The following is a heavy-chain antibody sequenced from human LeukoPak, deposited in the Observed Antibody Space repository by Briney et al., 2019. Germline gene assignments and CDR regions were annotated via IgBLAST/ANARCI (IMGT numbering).Heavy chain of an antibody. CDR3: AELGITMIGGV. D-gene: IGHD3-10*02. V-gene: IGHV3-48*03. J-gene: IGHJ6*04. CDR2: ISSSGSTI. Sequence: GGSLRLSCAASGFTFSSYEMNWVRQAPGKGLEWVTYISSSGSTIYYADSVKGRFTISRDNAKNSLYLQMNGLRAEDTAVYYCAELGITMIGGVWGKGTTVTISS. CDR1: GFTFSSYE.